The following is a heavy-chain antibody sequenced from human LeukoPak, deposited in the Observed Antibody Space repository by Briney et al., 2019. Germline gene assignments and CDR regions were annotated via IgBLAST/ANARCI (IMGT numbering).Heavy chain of an antibody. Sequence: GGSLRLSCAASGLTLSSYAMSWVRQAPGKGLEWVSAISGSGGSTYYADSVKGRFTISRDNSKNTLYLQMNSLRAEDTAVYYCAKDQPVGYCSSTSCYIDYWGQGTLVTVSS. CDR2: ISGSGGST. CDR3: AKDQPVGYCSSTSCYIDY. V-gene: IGHV3-23*01. D-gene: IGHD2-2*02. CDR1: GLTLSSYA. J-gene: IGHJ4*02.